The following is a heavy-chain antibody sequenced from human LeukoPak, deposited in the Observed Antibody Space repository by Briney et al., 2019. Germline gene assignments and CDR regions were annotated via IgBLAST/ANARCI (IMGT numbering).Heavy chain of an antibody. CDR2: ISYDGTKK. CDR1: GFTFSDYG. V-gene: IGHV3-30*18. CDR3: AKDRIAYGSGSILDY. D-gene: IGHD3-10*01. Sequence: GRSLRLSCAASGFTFSDYGMHWVRQAPGKGLEWVSIISYDGTKKNYADSMKGRFTISRDNSKNTLYLQMNSLGAEDTAVYYCAKDRIAYGSGSILDYWGQGTLVTVSS. J-gene: IGHJ4*02.